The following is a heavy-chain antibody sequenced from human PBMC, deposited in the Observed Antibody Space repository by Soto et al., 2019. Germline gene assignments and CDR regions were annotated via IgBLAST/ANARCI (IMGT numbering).Heavy chain of an antibody. V-gene: IGHV1-69*01. D-gene: IGHD6-19*01. CDR1: GGTFSSYA. CDR2: IIPIFGTA. CDR3: ARAPGYSSGWKYYYGMDV. Sequence: QVQLVQSGAEVKKPGSSVKVSCKASGGTFSSYAISWVRQAPGQGLEWMGGIIPIFGTANYAQKFQGRVTITADESTSTAYMELSSLRSEDTAMYYCARAPGYSSGWKYYYGMDVWGQGTTVTVSS. J-gene: IGHJ6*02.